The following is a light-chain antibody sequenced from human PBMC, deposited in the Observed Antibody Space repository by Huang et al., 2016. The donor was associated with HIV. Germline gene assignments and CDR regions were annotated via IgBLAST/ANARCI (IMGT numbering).Light chain of an antibody. CDR3: QQYNNWPHT. CDR2: GAS. J-gene: IGKJ2*01. Sequence: EIVMTQSPATLSVSRGERATLSCRASQSVSRNLAWYQQKPCQAPRLLIDGASTRATGIPARFSGSGSGTEFTLILSSLQSEDFVVYYCQQYNNWPHTFGQGTKLEIK. CDR1: QSVSRN. V-gene: IGKV3-15*01.